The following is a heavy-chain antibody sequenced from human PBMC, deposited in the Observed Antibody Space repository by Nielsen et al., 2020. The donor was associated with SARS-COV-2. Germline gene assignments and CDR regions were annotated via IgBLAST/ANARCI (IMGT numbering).Heavy chain of an antibody. Sequence: GESLKISCAASGFTFSIYAVIWVRQAPGKGLEWVSGISGSGGSTYYADSVKGRFTISRDNSKNTLYLQMNSLRAEDAAIYYCARGAIVVVPDMDVWGPGTTVTVSS. J-gene: IGHJ6*02. V-gene: IGHV3-23*01. CDR1: GFTFSIYA. CDR3: ARGAIVVVPDMDV. D-gene: IGHD2-2*01. CDR2: ISGSGGST.